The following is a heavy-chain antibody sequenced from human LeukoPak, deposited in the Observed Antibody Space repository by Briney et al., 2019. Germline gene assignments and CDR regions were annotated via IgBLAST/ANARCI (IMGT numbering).Heavy chain of an antibody. V-gene: IGHV4-31*03. J-gene: IGHJ6*02. D-gene: IGHD6-6*01. CDR1: GGSISSGGYY. CDR3: ARVEDGSSLYYYYYSGMDV. CDR2: IYYSGST. Sequence: SQTLSLTCTVSGGSISSGGYYWSWIRQHPGKGLEWIGYIYYSGSTYYNPSLKSRVTISVDTSKNQFSLKLSSVTAADTAVYYCARVEDGSSLYYYYYSGMDVWGQGTTVTVSS.